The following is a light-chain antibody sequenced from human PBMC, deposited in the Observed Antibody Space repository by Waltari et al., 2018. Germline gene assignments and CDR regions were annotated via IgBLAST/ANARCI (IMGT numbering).Light chain of an antibody. CDR3: QSYDTSLSVV. Sequence: QSVLTQPPSVSGAPGQRVSISCPGSGSNLGAGYDVHWYQQHPGKAPKLRIYGTGTRPPGVPDRCFGSQSGTSASLAITALQAEDEAEYYCQSYDTSLSVVFGGGTKLTVL. CDR1: GSNLGAGYD. V-gene: IGLV1-40*01. J-gene: IGLJ2*01. CDR2: GTG.